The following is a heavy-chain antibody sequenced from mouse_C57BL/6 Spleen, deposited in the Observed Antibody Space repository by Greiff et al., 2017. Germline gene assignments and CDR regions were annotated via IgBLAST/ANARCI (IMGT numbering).Heavy chain of an antibody. CDR2: IHPNSGST. V-gene: IGHV1-64*01. J-gene: IGHJ3*01. CDR3: ARGLYYRGACFAY. CDR1: GYTFTSYW. Sequence: QVQLHQPGAELVKPGASVKLSCKASGYTFTSYWMHWVQQRPGQGLEWIGMIHPNSGSTNYNEKVKSKATMTVDKSSSTAYMQLSSLTSEDSAVYYGARGLYYRGACFAYWGQGTLVTVSA. D-gene: IGHD2-14*01.